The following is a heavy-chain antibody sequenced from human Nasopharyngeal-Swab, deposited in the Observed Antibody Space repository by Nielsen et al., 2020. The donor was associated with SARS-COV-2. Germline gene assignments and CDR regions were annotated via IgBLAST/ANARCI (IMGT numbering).Heavy chain of an antibody. J-gene: IGHJ3*02. CDR2: ISSSGSTI. V-gene: IGHV3-48*03. D-gene: IGHD1-26*01. CDR1: GFTFSSYE. CDR3: AREVGSGAFDI. Sequence: RGSLRLSCAASGFTFSSYEMNWVRQAPGKGLEWVSYISSSGSTIYYADSVKGRFTISRDNAKNSLYLQMNSLRAEDTAVYYCAREVGSGAFDIWGQGTMVTVSS.